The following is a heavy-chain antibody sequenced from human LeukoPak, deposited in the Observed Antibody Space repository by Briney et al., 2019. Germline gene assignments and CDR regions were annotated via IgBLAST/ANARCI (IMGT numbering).Heavy chain of an antibody. V-gene: IGHV1-46*01. CDR2: INPSGGST. Sequence: ASVKVSRKASGYTFTSYYMHWVRQAPGQGLEWMGIINPSGGSTSYAQKFQGRVTMTRDMSTSTVYMELSSLRSEDTAVYYCARTTTVVNWFDPWGQGTLVTVSS. J-gene: IGHJ5*02. CDR1: GYTFTSYY. D-gene: IGHD4-23*01. CDR3: ARTTTVVNWFDP.